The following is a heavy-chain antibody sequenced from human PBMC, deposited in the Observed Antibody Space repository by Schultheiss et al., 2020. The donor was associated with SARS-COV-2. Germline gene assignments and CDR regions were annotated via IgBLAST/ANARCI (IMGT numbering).Heavy chain of an antibody. Sequence: ASVKVSCKASGYTFTGYYMHWVRQAPGQGLEWMGWINPNSGGTNYAQKFQGWVTMTRDTSISTAYMELSRLRSDDTAVYYCARDHGEYQLLFYYYYGMDVWGQGTMVTVSS. CDR1: GYTFTGYY. V-gene: IGHV1-2*04. CDR2: INPNSGGT. D-gene: IGHD2-2*01. CDR3: ARDHGEYQLLFYYYYGMDV. J-gene: IGHJ6*02.